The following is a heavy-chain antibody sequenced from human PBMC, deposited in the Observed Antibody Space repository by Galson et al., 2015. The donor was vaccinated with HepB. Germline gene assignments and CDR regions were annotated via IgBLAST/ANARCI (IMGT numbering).Heavy chain of an antibody. V-gene: IGHV3-30*04. CDR3: ARVPHRYGDYVHNDY. D-gene: IGHD4-17*01. CDR1: GFPFSSYA. Sequence: SLRLSCAASGFPFSSYAMHWVRQAPGKGLEWVAVISYDGTNIYYADSVKGRFTISRDNSKNTLYLQMKSLRAEDTAVYYCARVPHRYGDYVHNDYWSQGTLVIVSS. J-gene: IGHJ4*02. CDR2: ISYDGTNI.